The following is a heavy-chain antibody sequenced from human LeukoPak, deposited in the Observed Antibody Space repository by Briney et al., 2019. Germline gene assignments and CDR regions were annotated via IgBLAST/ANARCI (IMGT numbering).Heavy chain of an antibody. CDR3: ARDPRQGGDFWSATNWFDP. J-gene: IGHJ5*02. CDR2: MHYTGST. CDR1: GASISSASYY. D-gene: IGHD3-3*01. V-gene: IGHV4-39*07. Sequence: PSETLSLTCTVSGASISSASYYWAWIRQPPGKALEWIASMHYTGSTYFNPSLKSRVTISVDTSKNQFSLNLNSVTAADTAVYYCARDPRQGGDFWSATNWFDPWGQGTLVTVSS.